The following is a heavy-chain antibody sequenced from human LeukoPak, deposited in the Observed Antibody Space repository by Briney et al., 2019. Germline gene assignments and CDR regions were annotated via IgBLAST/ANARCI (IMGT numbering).Heavy chain of an antibody. CDR2: SSGST. CDR1: GDSISSFY. Sequence: SETLSLTCTVSGDSISSFYWSWIRQPAGKGLEWIGRSSGSTNYNPSLESRVTMSVDTSKNQLSLKLSSVTAADTAVYYCARASWLPQTRNYYYMDVWGKGTTVTISS. V-gene: IGHV4-4*07. CDR3: ARASWLPQTRNYYYMDV. J-gene: IGHJ6*03. D-gene: IGHD5-12*01.